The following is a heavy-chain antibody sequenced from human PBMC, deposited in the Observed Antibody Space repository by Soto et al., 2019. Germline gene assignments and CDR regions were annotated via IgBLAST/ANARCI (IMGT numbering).Heavy chain of an antibody. J-gene: IGHJ4*02. V-gene: IGHV4-30-2*01. CDR1: GGSMSSGGYA. Sequence: PSETLSLTCSVSGGSMSSGGYAWSWIRQPPGKGLEWIGYVYHSGTTQYNPSLKSRVTISVDGSRNHFSLKLSSVTAADTAVYYCARHASQGYYFDCWGQGTLVTVSS. CDR2: VYHSGTT. CDR3: ARHASQGYYFDC.